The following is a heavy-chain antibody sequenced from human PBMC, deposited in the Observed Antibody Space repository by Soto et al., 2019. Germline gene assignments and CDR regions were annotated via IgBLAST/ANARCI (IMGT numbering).Heavy chain of an antibody. V-gene: IGHV1-18*01. J-gene: IGHJ4*02. D-gene: IGHD4-17*01. CDR3: ARVLTSILRVFDY. CDR1: GYTLTTYG. Sequence: ASVKVSCNASGYTLTTYGVALVRQAPGQGPEWMGWISAYTGNTNYAQKLQDRVTMTTDTSTSTAYMELRTLRSDDTAVYYCARVLTSILRVFDYWGQGTLVTVSS. CDR2: ISAYTGNT.